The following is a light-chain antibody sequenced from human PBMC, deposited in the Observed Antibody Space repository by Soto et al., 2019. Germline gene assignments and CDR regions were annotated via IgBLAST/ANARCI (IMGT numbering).Light chain of an antibody. Sequence: EIVLTQSPGTLSLSPGERATLSCRASQSVSSSYLAWYQQKPGQAPRLLIYGASSRATGIPDRFSGGGSGTDFTLTISRLEPEDFSVYYCQQYGSSPRHTFGQGTKLEIK. J-gene: IGKJ2*01. CDR3: QQYGSSPRHT. CDR2: GAS. V-gene: IGKV3-20*01. CDR1: QSVSSSY.